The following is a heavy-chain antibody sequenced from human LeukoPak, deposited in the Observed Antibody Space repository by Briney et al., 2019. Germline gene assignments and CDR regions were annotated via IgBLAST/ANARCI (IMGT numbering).Heavy chain of an antibody. J-gene: IGHJ4*02. Sequence: GASVKVSCKASGYTFTSYGISWVRQASGQGLEWMGWISAYNGNTNYAQKLQGRVTMTTDTSTSTAYMELRSLRSDDTAVYYCARVPPDYYDSSGYTYYFDYWGQGTLVTVSS. CDR1: GYTFTSYG. D-gene: IGHD3-22*01. CDR3: ARVPPDYYDSSGYTYYFDY. V-gene: IGHV1-18*01. CDR2: ISAYNGNT.